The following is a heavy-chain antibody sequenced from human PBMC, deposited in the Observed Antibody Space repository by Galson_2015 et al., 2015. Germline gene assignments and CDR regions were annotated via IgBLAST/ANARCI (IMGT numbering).Heavy chain of an antibody. Sequence: SLRLSCAASGFTFSSYSMNWVRQAPGKGLEWVSYISSSSSTIYYAAPVKGRFTVSRDDSKNMAYLQMNSLKPEDTAMYYCTTDFSDGWFGGWGQGTLVTVPS. J-gene: IGHJ4*02. CDR2: ISSSSSTI. V-gene: IGHV3-48*01. CDR1: GFTFSSYS. D-gene: IGHD3-10*01. CDR3: TTDFSDGWFGG.